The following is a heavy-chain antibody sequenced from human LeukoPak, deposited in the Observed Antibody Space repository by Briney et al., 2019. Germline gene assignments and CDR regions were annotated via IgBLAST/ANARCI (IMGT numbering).Heavy chain of an antibody. CDR2: VNHSGST. J-gene: IGHJ4*02. Sequence: SETLSLTCAVYGGSFSGYYWSWIRQPPGKGLEWIGEVNHSGSTNYNPSLKSRVTISVDTSKNQFSLKLSSVTAADTAVYYCARVAYCTNGVCYDYFDYWGQGTLVTVSS. CDR3: ARVAYCTNGVCYDYFDY. D-gene: IGHD2-8*01. V-gene: IGHV4-34*01. CDR1: GGSFSGYY.